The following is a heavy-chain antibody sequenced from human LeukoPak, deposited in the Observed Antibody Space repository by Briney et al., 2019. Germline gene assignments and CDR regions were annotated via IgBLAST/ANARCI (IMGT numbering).Heavy chain of an antibody. CDR3: ASGYYDSNGYYYPGYFDY. CDR1: GGSISSGDYY. J-gene: IGHJ4*02. CDR2: VHYSGST. D-gene: IGHD3-22*01. V-gene: IGHV4-61*08. Sequence: SETLSLTCTVSGGSISSGDYYWSWIRQPPGKGLEWIGYVHYSGSTNYNPSLKGRVIISVDTSKNQFSLKLSSVTAADTAVYYCASGYYDSNGYYYPGYFDYWGQGTLVTVSS.